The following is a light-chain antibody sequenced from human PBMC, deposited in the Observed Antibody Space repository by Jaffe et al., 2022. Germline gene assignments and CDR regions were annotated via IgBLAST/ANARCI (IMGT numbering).Light chain of an antibody. Sequence: QSALTQPASVSGSPGQSITISCTGTSSDVGGYNYVSWYQQHPGKTPKLMIYDVNNRPSGVSNRFSGSKSGNTASLTISGLQAEDEADYYCNSYTRSTNFDWVFGGGTRLTVL. CDR1: SSDVGGYNY. J-gene: IGLJ3*02. CDR2: DVN. V-gene: IGLV2-14*03. CDR3: NSYTRSTNFDWV.